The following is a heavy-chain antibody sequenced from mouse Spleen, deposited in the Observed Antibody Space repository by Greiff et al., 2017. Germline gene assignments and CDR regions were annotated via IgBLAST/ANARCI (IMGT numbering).Heavy chain of an antibody. V-gene: IGHV5-9-3*01. CDR1: GFTFSSYA. J-gene: IGHJ1*01. CDR3: ARQGGLGRYFDV. D-gene: IGHD4-1*01. CDR2: ISSGGSYT. Sequence: EVHLVESGGGLVKPGGSLKLSCAASGFTFSSYAMSWVRQTPEKRLEWVATISSGGSYTYYPDSVKGRFTISRDNAKNTLYLQMSSLRSEDTAMYYCARQGGLGRYFDVWGAGTTVTVSS.